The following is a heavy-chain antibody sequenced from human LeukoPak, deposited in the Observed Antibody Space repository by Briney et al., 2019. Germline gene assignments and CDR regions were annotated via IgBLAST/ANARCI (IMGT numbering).Heavy chain of an antibody. CDR1: GFSVSSSY. V-gene: IGHV3-33*08. J-gene: IGHJ4*02. CDR3: ARHYRGSYYDY. Sequence: GGSLRLSCAASGFSVSSSYMYWVRQAPGKGLEWVAVIWYDGSNKYYADSVKGRFTISRDNSKNTLYLQMNSLRAEDTAVYYCARHYRGSYYDYWGQGTLVTVSS. CDR2: IWYDGSNK. D-gene: IGHD3-16*01.